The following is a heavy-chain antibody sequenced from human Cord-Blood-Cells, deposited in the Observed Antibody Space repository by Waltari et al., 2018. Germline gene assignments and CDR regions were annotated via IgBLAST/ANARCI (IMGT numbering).Heavy chain of an antibody. J-gene: IGHJ4*02. V-gene: IGHV4-34*01. CDR1: GGSFSGYY. Sequence: QVQLQQWGAGLLKPSETLSLTCAVYGGSFSGYYWSWIRQPPGKGLEWIGEINHSGSTNYIPSRKSRVTISVDTSKNQFSLKLSSVTAADTAVYYCARAIGSSGWYFDYWGQGTLVTVSS. CDR3: ARAIGSSGWYFDY. D-gene: IGHD6-19*01. CDR2: INHSGST.